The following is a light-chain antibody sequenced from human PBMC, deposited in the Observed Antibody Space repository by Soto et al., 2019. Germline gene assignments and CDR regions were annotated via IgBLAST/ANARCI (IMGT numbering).Light chain of an antibody. Sequence: DIQMTQSPASVSASVGDSVTITCRASQGVSDCVAWYQQKPGEAPKLLIYGSSSLLTGVPSRFSGTRSGTDFTLTISSLQPEDFATYYCQQRNSYPCTFGQGTKVDIK. CDR3: QQRNSYPCT. CDR2: GSS. V-gene: IGKV1-12*01. CDR1: QGVSDC. J-gene: IGKJ1*01.